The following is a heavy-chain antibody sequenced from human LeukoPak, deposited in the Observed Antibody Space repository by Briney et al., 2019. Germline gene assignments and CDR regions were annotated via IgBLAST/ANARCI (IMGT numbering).Heavy chain of an antibody. J-gene: IGHJ4*02. V-gene: IGHV3-23*01. CDR3: AKALGYYDSSGYLGAVDY. Sequence: GGSLRLSCAASGFTFNNFAMSWVRQAPGKGLEWVSAISGSGGSTYYADSVKGRFTISRDNSKNTLYLQMNSLRAEDTAVYYCAKALGYYDSSGYLGAVDYWGQGTLVTVSS. CDR2: ISGSGGST. D-gene: IGHD3-22*01. CDR1: GFTFNNFA.